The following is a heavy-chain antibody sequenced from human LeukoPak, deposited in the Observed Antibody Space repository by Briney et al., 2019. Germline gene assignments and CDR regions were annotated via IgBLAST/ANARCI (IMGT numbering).Heavy chain of an antibody. CDR1: GYTFTIYD. CDR3: ARGVVAATLWYYYYGMDV. CDR2: MNPNRGNT. D-gene: IGHD2-15*01. V-gene: IGHV1-8*01. Sequence: AASVKVSFKASGYTFTIYDINWVRQATGQGREWMGWMNPNRGNTGYSQKFQGRVPMPRTPSIRTAYMELSSLRSEDTAVYYCARGVVAATLWYYYYGMDVWGQGTTVPVSS. J-gene: IGHJ6*02.